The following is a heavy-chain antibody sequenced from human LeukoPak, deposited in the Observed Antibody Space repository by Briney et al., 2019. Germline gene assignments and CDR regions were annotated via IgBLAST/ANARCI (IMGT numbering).Heavy chain of an antibody. D-gene: IGHD3-22*01. Sequence: PSETLSLTCAVYGGSFSGYYWSWIRQPPGKGLEWIGEINHSGSTNYNPSLKSRVTISVDTSKNQFSLKLSSVTAADTAVYYCARDKNYYDSSGYYYKAPWYFQHWGQGTLVTVSS. J-gene: IGHJ1*01. CDR1: GGSFSGYY. CDR2: INHSGST. V-gene: IGHV4-34*01. CDR3: ARDKNYYDSSGYYYKAPWYFQH.